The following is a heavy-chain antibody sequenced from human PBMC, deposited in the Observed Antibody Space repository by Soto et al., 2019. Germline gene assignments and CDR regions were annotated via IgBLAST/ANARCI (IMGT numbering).Heavy chain of an antibody. Sequence: GASVKVSCKASGGTFSSYAISWVRQAPGQGLEWMGGIIPIFGTANYAQKFQGRVTITADESTSTAYMELSSLRSEDTAVYYCARGFYGGNSVYYYYYGMDVWGQATTVTVPS. CDR3: ARGFYGGNSVYYYYYGMDV. CDR1: GGTFSSYA. D-gene: IGHD4-17*01. CDR2: IIPIFGTA. J-gene: IGHJ6*02. V-gene: IGHV1-69*13.